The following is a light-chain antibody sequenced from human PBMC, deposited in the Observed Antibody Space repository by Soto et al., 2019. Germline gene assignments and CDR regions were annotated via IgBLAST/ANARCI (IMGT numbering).Light chain of an antibody. CDR2: EVS. V-gene: IGLV2-23*02. CDR3: CSYAGINTYVV. Sequence: QSALTQPASVSGSPGQSITISCTGTSSDVGSYNLVSWYQQHPGKAPKLMIYEVSKWPSGVSNRFSGSKSGNTASLTISGLQAEDEADYYCCSYAGINTYVVFGGGTKLTVL. J-gene: IGLJ2*01. CDR1: SSDVGSYNL.